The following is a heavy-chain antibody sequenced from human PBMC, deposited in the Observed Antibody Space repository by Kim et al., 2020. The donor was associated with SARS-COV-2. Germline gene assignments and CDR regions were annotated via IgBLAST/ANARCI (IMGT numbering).Heavy chain of an antibody. D-gene: IGHD6-13*01. Sequence: GSLRLSCAASGFTFDDYGMSLVRQAPGKGLEWGSGINWNGGSTGYADSVKGRFTISRDNAKNSLYLQMNSLRAEDTALYHCARAVYSSSWFDAFDIWGQGTMVTVSS. V-gene: IGHV3-20*01. CDR2: INWNGGST. CDR1: GFTFDDYG. J-gene: IGHJ3*02. CDR3: ARAVYSSSWFDAFDI.